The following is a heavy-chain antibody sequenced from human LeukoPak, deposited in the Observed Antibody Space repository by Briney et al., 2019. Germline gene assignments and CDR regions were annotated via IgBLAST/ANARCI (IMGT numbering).Heavy chain of an antibody. CDR3: ARDRGAFDY. Sequence: SETLSLTCAVYGGSFSGYYWSWIRQPPGKGLEWIGEINHSGSTNYNPSLKSRVTISVDTSKNQFSLKLSSVTAADTAVYYCARDRGAFDYWGQGTLVTVSS. CDR1: GGSFSGYY. J-gene: IGHJ4*02. D-gene: IGHD3-10*01. CDR2: INHSGST. V-gene: IGHV4-34*01.